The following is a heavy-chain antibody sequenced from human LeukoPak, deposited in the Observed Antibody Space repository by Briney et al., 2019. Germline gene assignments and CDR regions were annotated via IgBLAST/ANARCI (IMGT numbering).Heavy chain of an antibody. Sequence: GESLNISCKGSGYSFTSYWIGWVRQMPGKGLEWMGIIYPGDSDTRYSPPVQGQVTISVDKSIRPAYLQWSSLKASDAAMYYCARLHGSSLPRVFDFWGQGTLVTVSS. CDR2: IYPGDSDT. D-gene: IGHD6-6*01. CDR3: ARLHGSSLPRVFDF. CDR1: GYSFTSYW. V-gene: IGHV5-51*01. J-gene: IGHJ4*02.